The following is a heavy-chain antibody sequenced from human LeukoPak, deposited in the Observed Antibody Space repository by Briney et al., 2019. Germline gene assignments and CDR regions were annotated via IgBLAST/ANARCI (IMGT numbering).Heavy chain of an antibody. V-gene: IGHV3-48*04. CDR2: ISSSSSSI. Sequence: PGGSLRLSCAASGFAFNSYSMNWVRQAPGKGLQWVSIISSSSSSIYYADSVKGRFTISRDNAKSSLYLQMNSLRAEDTAVYYCTRHHNGWSDYWGQGTLVTVSS. J-gene: IGHJ4*02. D-gene: IGHD6-19*01. CDR1: GFAFNSYS. CDR3: TRHHNGWSDY.